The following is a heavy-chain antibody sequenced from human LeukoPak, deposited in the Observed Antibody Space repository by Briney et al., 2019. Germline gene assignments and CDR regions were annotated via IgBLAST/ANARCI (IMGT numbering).Heavy chain of an antibody. Sequence: GGPLRLSCAASGFTVSSNYMSWVRQAPGKGLEWVSVIYSGGSTYYADSVKGRFTISRDNSKNTLYLQMNSLRAEDTAVFYCARDGTYTDYDPDFDIWGQGTLVTVSS. CDR3: ARDGTYTDYDPDFDI. J-gene: IGHJ4*02. V-gene: IGHV3-66*01. D-gene: IGHD5-12*01. CDR1: GFTVSSNY. CDR2: IYSGGST.